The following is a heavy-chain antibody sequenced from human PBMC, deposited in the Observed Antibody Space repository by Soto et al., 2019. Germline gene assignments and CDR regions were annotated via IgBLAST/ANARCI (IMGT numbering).Heavy chain of an antibody. CDR3: AHSPYNTSWTAFDY. V-gene: IGHV2-5*02. J-gene: IGHJ4*02. CDR1: GFSLSTSGVS. Sequence: QITLKESGPTLVKPTQTLTLTCTFSGFSLSTSGVSVGWIRQPPGKALEWLALIYWDDDKRYSPSLKSRLTVXXXTXXNQVVLTMTNMDPVDAATYYCAHSPYNTSWTAFDYWGQGTLVTVSS. CDR2: IYWDDDK. D-gene: IGHD6-13*01.